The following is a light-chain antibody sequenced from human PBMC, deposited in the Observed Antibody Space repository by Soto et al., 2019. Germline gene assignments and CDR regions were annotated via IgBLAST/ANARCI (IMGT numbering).Light chain of an antibody. CDR2: AAS. CDR1: QSIVTY. Sequence: DIQMTQSPSSLSASVGDRVTITCRASQSIVTYLNWYLQKPGKAPKLLIYAASNLQSGVPSRFSGSGSGTDFTLTISSLQPDDFATYYCQQYNSYPWTFGQGTKVDIK. V-gene: IGKV1-39*01. J-gene: IGKJ1*01. CDR3: QQYNSYPWT.